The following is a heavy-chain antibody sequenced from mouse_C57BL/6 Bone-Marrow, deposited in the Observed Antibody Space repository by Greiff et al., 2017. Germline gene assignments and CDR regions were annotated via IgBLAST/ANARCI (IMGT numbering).Heavy chain of an antibody. CDR3: TRCGYAPYWYFDV. J-gene: IGHJ1*03. V-gene: IGHV1-5*01. D-gene: IGHD2-2*01. CDR1: GYTFTSYR. Sequence: VQLQQSGTVLARPGASVKMSCKTSGYTFTSYRMHWVKQRPGQGLEWIGAIYPGNSDTSYNQKFKGKAKLTAVTSASTAYLELSSLTNEDSAVYYCTRCGYAPYWYFDVGGTGTTVTVSS. CDR2: IYPGNSDT.